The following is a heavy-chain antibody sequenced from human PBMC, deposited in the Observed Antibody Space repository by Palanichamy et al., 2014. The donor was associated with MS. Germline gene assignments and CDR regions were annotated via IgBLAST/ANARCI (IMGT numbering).Heavy chain of an antibody. CDR2: IYSGGST. Sequence: EVQLVESGGGLVQPGGSLRLSCAASGFTVSSNYMSWVRQAPGKGLEWVSVIYSGGSTYYADSVKGRFTISRHNSKNTLYLQMNSLRAEDTAVYYCARHYKLAPANWFDPWGQGTLVTVSS. D-gene: IGHD4-11*01. CDR3: ARHYKLAPANWFDP. CDR1: GFTVSSNY. J-gene: IGHJ5*02. V-gene: IGHV3-53*04.